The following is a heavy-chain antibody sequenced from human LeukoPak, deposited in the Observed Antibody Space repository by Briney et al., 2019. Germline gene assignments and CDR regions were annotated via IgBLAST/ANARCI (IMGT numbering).Heavy chain of an antibody. CDR3: ARDLYGGTSATFDY. CDR1: GGTFSNFG. D-gene: IGHD4-23*01. Sequence: ASVKVSCKASGGTFSNFGISWVRQAPGQGLEWMGWINPNSGGTYYAQKFQGRVTMTSDTSISTAYMELSRLRSDNTAVYYCARDLYGGTSATFDYWGQGTLVTVSS. CDR2: INPNSGGT. V-gene: IGHV1-2*02. J-gene: IGHJ4*02.